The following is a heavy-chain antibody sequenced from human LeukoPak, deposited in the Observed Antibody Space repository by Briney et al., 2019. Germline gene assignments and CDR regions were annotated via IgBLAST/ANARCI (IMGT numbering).Heavy chain of an antibody. CDR3: ARESPSDLYSSSWLPPKYYFDY. V-gene: IGHV6-1*01. D-gene: IGHD6-13*01. Sequence: QTLSLTCAISGDSVSSNSAAWNWIRQSPSRGLEWLGRTYYRSKWYNDYAVSVKSRITINPDTSKNQFSLQLNPVTPEDTAVYYCARESPSDLYSSSWLPPKYYFDYWGQGTLVTVSS. J-gene: IGHJ4*02. CDR1: GDSVSSNSAA. CDR2: TYYRSKWYN.